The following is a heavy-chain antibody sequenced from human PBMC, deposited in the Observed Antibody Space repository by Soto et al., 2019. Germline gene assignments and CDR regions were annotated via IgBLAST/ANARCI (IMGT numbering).Heavy chain of an antibody. D-gene: IGHD5-18*01. Sequence: GGSLRLSCAASGFTFSSYAMHWVRQAPGKGLEWVAVISYDGSNKYYADSVKGRFTISRDNSKNTLYLQMNSLRAEDTAVYYCARDRGRGYSYRYPFDYWGQGTLVTVSS. V-gene: IGHV3-30-3*01. CDR1: GFTFSSYA. CDR3: ARDRGRGYSYRYPFDY. J-gene: IGHJ4*02. CDR2: ISYDGSNK.